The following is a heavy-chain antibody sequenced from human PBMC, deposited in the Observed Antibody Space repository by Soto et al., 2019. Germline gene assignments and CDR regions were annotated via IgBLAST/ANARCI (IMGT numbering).Heavy chain of an antibody. CDR2: IRGGGVRT. V-gene: IGHV3-23*01. CDR1: GFAFSSYD. CDR3: AKVRKSGSYLGGYC. J-gene: IGHJ4*02. D-gene: IGHD1-26*01. Sequence: EVLLLESGGGLVQPGGSLRLSCAASGFAFSSYDINWFRQAPGKGLEWVSGIRGGGVRTYYADSVKGRSTISRDNSKNMVYVQMNSLGAEDSAVYYCAKVRKSGSYLGGYCWGQGTLVTVSS.